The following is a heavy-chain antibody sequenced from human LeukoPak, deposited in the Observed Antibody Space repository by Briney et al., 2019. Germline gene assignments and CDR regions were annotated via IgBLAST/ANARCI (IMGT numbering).Heavy chain of an antibody. V-gene: IGHV3-48*03. J-gene: IGHJ4*02. Sequence: GGSLRLSCAASGFTFSSYDMNWVRQAPGKGLEWVSYISSSGSIIYYADSVEGRFTISRDNAKNSLYLQMNSLRAEDTAVYYCARDINLVTNIDWGQGTLVTVSS. CDR1: GFTFSSYD. CDR2: ISSSGSII. CDR3: ARDINLVTNID. D-gene: IGHD2-21*02.